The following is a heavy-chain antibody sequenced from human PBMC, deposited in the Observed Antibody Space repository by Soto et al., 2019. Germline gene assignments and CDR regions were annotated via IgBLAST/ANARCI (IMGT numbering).Heavy chain of an antibody. Sequence: NSGPTLVNPTQTLTLTCTFSGFSLSTSGMCVSWIRQPPGKALEWLALIDWDDDKYYSTSLKTRLTISKDTSKNQVVLTMTNMDPVDTATYYCARIQGDGYNYYGMDVWGQGTTVTVSS. V-gene: IGHV2-70*01. J-gene: IGHJ6*02. CDR3: ARIQGDGYNYYGMDV. CDR2: IDWDDDK. CDR1: GFSLSTSGMC.